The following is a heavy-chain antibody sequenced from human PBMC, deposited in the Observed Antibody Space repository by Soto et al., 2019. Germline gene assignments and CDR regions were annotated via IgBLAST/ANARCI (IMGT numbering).Heavy chain of an antibody. V-gene: IGHV1-69*06. Sequence: SVKVSCKASGGTFSSYAISWVRQAPGQGLEWMGGIIPIFGTANYAQKFQGRVTITADKSTSTAYMELSSLRSEDTAVYYCARDKVGGVVTARYYFDYWGQGTLVTVSS. J-gene: IGHJ4*02. CDR1: GGTFSSYA. CDR3: ARDKVGGVVTARYYFDY. D-gene: IGHD2-21*02. CDR2: IIPIFGTA.